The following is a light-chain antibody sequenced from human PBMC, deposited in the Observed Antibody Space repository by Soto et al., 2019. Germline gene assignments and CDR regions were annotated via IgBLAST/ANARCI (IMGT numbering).Light chain of an antibody. CDR3: QQSYSTPFT. CDR2: DAS. J-gene: IGKJ4*01. V-gene: IGKV1-39*01. CDR1: QSISNY. Sequence: GDRVTITCRASQSISNYLNWYQQKPGKAPKFLIYDASNLQSGVPSRFSGSGSGTGFTLTISSLQPEDFAIYYCQQSYSTPFTFGGGTRVEIK.